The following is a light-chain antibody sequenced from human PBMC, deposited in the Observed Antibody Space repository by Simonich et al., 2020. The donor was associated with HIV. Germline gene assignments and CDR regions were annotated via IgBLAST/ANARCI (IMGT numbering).Light chain of an antibody. Sequence: EIVLTQSPATLSLSPGERATPSCRASQRVSSNLACYQQKPGQAPRLLIYGAATRATGIPARFSGSGSGTEFTLTISSLQSEDFAVYYCQQYNNWPITFGQGTRLEIK. V-gene: IGKV3-15*01. J-gene: IGKJ5*01. CDR1: QRVSSN. CDR3: QQYNNWPIT. CDR2: GAA.